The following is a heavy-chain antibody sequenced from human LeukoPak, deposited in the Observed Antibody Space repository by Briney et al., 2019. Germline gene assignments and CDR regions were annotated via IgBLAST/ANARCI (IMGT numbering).Heavy chain of an antibody. D-gene: IGHD6-19*01. CDR2: IWYDGSNK. Sequence: GGSLRLSCAASGFTFSSYGMHWVRQAPGKGLEWVAVIWYDGSNKYYAASVKGRFTISRDNSKNTLYLQMNSLRAEDTAVYYCAREQQWLVHYFDYWGQGTLVTVSS. CDR1: GFTFSSYG. CDR3: AREQQWLVHYFDY. V-gene: IGHV3-33*01. J-gene: IGHJ4*02.